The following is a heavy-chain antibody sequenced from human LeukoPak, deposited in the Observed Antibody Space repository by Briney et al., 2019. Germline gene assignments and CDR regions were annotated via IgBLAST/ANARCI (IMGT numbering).Heavy chain of an antibody. D-gene: IGHD6-19*01. CDR2: INHSGST. CDR1: GGSFSGYY. V-gene: IGHV4-34*03. J-gene: IGHJ4*02. Sequence: SETLSLTCAVYGGSFSGYYWSWIRQPPGKGLEWIGEINHSGSTNYNPSLKSRVTISVDKSKSQFSLKLNSVTAADTAVYYCCHFPKYSSGWSDEDYWGQGTLVAVSS. CDR3: CHFPKYSSGWSDEDY.